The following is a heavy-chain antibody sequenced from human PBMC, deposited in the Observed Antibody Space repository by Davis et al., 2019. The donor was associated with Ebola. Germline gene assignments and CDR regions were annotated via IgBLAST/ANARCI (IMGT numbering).Heavy chain of an antibody. J-gene: IGHJ3*02. Sequence: KVSCKDSGNSFNSHWIGRVRKLPGKGLEWMGVIFTGDSDTRYSPSFRGQVTISADNSIKTAFLHWSSLKASDTAIYYCASLRRSITGFDDGYDIWGQGTMVTVSS. V-gene: IGHV5-51*01. CDR2: IFTGDSDT. CDR1: GNSFNSHW. D-gene: IGHD3-9*01. CDR3: ASLRRSITGFDDGYDI.